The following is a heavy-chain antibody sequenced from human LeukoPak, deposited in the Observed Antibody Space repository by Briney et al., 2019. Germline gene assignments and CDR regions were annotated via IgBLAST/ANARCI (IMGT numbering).Heavy chain of an antibody. CDR3: ARFLPDTADDY. Sequence: HRASVRVSCKASGYTFTSYGISWVRQAPGQGLEWMGWINPNSGGTNYAQKFQGRVTMTRDTSISTAYMELSRLRSDDTAVYYCARFLPDTADDYWGQGTLVTVSS. CDR1: GYTFTSYG. CDR2: INPNSGGT. J-gene: IGHJ4*02. D-gene: IGHD5-18*01. V-gene: IGHV1-2*02.